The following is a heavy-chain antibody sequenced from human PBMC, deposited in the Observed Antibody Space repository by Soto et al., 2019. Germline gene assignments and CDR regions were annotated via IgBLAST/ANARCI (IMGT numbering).Heavy chain of an antibody. CDR1: GYTFTSYG. D-gene: IGHD3-3*01. Sequence: QVQLVQSGAEVKKPGASVKVSCKPSGYTFTSYGISWVRQAPGQGLEWMGWISAYNGNTNYGQKLQGRVTMPTDTSASTGYMELRRLRSDDTAVYYCARANGEAYDPSSFDPWGQGTLVTVSS. CDR2: ISAYNGNT. V-gene: IGHV1-18*01. CDR3: ARANGEAYDPSSFDP. J-gene: IGHJ5*02.